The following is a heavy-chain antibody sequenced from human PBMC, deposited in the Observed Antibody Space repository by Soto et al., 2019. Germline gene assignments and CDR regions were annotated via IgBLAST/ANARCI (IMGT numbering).Heavy chain of an antibody. D-gene: IGHD3-22*01. V-gene: IGHV3-30-3*01. Sequence: GGSLRLSCAASGFTFSSYAMHWVRQAPGKGLEWVAVISYDGSNKYYADSVKGRFTISRDNSKNTLYLQMNSLRAEDTAVYYCARSYYDSSGYYPPNYGMDVWGQGTTVTVSS. CDR2: ISYDGSNK. J-gene: IGHJ6*02. CDR1: GFTFSSYA. CDR3: ARSYYDSSGYYPPNYGMDV.